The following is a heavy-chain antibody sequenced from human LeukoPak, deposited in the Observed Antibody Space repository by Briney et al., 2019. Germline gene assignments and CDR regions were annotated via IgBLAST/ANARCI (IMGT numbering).Heavy chain of an antibody. V-gene: IGHV4-59*01. Sequence: PSETLSLTCTVSGGAISSYYWSWIRQPPGKGLECIGYIYYSGSTNYNPSLKSRVTISVDTSKNQFSLKLSSVTAADTAVYYCARVESSSWGLNYYYYYMDVWGKGTTVTVSS. CDR3: ARVESSSWGLNYYYYYMDV. J-gene: IGHJ6*03. CDR1: GGAISSYY. CDR2: IYYSGST. D-gene: IGHD6-13*01.